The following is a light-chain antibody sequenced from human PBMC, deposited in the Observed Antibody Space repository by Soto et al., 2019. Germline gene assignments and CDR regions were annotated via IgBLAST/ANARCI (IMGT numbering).Light chain of an antibody. V-gene: IGKV1-6*01. Sequence: AIQMTQSPSSLSASVGDRVTITCRASQGIRNDLGWYQQKPGKAPKLLIYAASSLQSGVPSRISGSGSGTDFTLTIRSLQPEDFATYYCLQDYNYPLTFGGGTKVEIK. CDR3: LQDYNYPLT. CDR2: AAS. J-gene: IGKJ4*01. CDR1: QGIRND.